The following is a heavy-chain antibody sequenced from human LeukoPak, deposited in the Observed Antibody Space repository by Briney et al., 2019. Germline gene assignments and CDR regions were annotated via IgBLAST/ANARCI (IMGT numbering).Heavy chain of an antibody. J-gene: IGHJ4*02. CDR1: GFTFSTYW. V-gene: IGHV3-74*01. Sequence: GGSLRLSCAASGFTFSTYWMHWVRQAPGKGLVWVPRVNSDGSGTTYADSVKGRFTISRDNAKNTLYLQMNSLRAEDTAMYYCARVYSRGPFDSWGQGTLVTVSS. D-gene: IGHD6-13*01. CDR3: ARVYSRGPFDS. CDR2: VNSDGSGT.